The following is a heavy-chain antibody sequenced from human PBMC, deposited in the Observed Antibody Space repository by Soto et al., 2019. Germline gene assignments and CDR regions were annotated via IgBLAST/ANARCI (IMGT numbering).Heavy chain of an antibody. Sequence: QVQLVESGGGVVQPGRSLRLSCAASGFTFSSYAMHWVRQAPGKGLEWVALISYDGSNKYYADSVKGRFTISRDNSKNTLYLQMNSLRAEDTAVYYCARAIVAVAGTLGLDYWGQGTLVTVSS. V-gene: IGHV3-30-3*01. CDR2: ISYDGSNK. D-gene: IGHD6-19*01. CDR3: ARAIVAVAGTLGLDY. J-gene: IGHJ4*02. CDR1: GFTFSSYA.